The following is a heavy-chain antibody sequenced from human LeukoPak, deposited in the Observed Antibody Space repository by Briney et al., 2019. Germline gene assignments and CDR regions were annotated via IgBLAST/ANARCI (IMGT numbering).Heavy chain of an antibody. V-gene: IGHV4-59*01. Sequence: PSETLSLTCTVSGGSISSYYWSWIRQPPGKGLEWSGYIYYSGSTNYNPSLKSRVTISVDTSKNQFSLQLSSVTAADTAVYYCARDTGYCSSTSCSRYYYGMDVWGKGTTVTVSS. CDR1: GGSISSYY. CDR2: IYYSGST. J-gene: IGHJ6*04. CDR3: ARDTGYCSSTSCSRYYYGMDV. D-gene: IGHD2-2*01.